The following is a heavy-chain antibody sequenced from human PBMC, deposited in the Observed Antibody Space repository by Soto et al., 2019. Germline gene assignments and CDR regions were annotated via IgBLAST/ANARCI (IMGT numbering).Heavy chain of an antibody. CDR1: GGSISSGGYY. Sequence: SETLSLTCTFSGGSISSGGYYWSWIRQHPGKGLEWIGYIYYSGSTYYNPSLKSRVTISVDTSKNQFSLKLSSVTAADTAVYYCARRGNYGLSQEYWGQGTLVTVSS. CDR2: IYYSGST. D-gene: IGHD1-7*01. J-gene: IGHJ4*02. CDR3: ARRGNYGLSQEY. V-gene: IGHV4-31*03.